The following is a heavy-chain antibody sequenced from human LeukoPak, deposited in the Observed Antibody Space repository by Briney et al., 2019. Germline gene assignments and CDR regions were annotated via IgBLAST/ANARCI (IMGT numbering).Heavy chain of an antibody. V-gene: IGHV3-7*01. CDR2: ISQDGREQ. Sequence: PGGSLRLSCAASGFTFSDYWMSWVRQAPGQGLEWVAKISQDGREQRFVDSVKGRFTISRDNAKNLLFLQMDSLRAEDTAVYYCAGGALDYWGPGTLVSVPA. CDR3: AGGALDY. J-gene: IGHJ4*02. CDR1: GFTFSDYW.